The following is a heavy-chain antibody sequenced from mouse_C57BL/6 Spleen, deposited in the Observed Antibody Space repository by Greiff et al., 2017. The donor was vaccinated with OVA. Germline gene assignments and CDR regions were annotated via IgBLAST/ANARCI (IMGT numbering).Heavy chain of an antibody. V-gene: IGHV1-22*01. Sequence: EVQLQQSGPELVKPGASVKMSCKASGYTFTDYNMHWVKQSHGKSLEWIGYINPNNGGTSYNQKFKGKATLTVNKSSSTAYMELRSLTSADSAVYYCARNYYDYDDYFDYWGQGTTLTVSS. CDR3: ARNYYDYDDYFDY. CDR2: INPNNGGT. CDR1: GYTFTDYN. D-gene: IGHD2-4*01. J-gene: IGHJ2*01.